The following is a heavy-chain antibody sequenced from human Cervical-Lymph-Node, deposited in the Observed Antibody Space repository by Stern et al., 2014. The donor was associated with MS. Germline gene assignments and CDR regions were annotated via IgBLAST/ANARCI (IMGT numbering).Heavy chain of an antibody. CDR3: ARADDYGGAFDI. D-gene: IGHD4-23*01. V-gene: IGHV1-3*01. J-gene: IGHJ3*02. CDR1: GYTFTSYA. Sequence: VQLVQSGAEVKKPGASVKVSCKASGYTFTSYAMHWVRQAPGQRLEWMGWINAGNGNTKYSQKFQGRVTITRDTSASTAYMELSSLRSEDTAVYYCARADDYGGAFDIWGQGTMVTVSS. CDR2: INAGNGNT.